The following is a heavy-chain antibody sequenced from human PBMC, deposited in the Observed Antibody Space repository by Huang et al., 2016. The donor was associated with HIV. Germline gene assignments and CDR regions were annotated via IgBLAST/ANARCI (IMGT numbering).Heavy chain of an antibody. Sequence: DVQLVESGGGLVKPGGSLRLSCAASGFSFDSFAMHGVRQAPGRGLEWVGSITAGSSFEDYAVSLTGRFTVSRDNAKNSLYLQMNSLRPEDTAVYYCVRENYGSGSTLHWFDPWGQGTLVTVSS. CDR1: GFSFDSFA. V-gene: IGHV3-21*01. CDR3: VRENYGSGSTLHWFDP. CDR2: ITAGSSFE. D-gene: IGHD3-10*01. J-gene: IGHJ5*02.